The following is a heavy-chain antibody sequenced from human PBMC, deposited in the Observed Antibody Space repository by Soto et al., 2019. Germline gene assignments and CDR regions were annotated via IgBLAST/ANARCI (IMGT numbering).Heavy chain of an antibody. CDR3: ATDRIAAAGTYYYYGMDV. CDR2: FDPEDGET. J-gene: IGHJ6*02. CDR1: GYTLTELS. Sequence: GASLKVSCKVSGYTLTELSMHWVRQAPGKGLEWMGGFDPEDGETIYAQKFQGRVTMTEDTSTDTAYMELSSLRSEDTAVYYCATDRIAAAGTYYYYGMDVWGQGTTVTVSS. V-gene: IGHV1-24*01. D-gene: IGHD6-13*01.